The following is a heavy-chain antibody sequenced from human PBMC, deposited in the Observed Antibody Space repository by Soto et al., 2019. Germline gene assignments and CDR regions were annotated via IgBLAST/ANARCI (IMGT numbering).Heavy chain of an antibody. CDR3: AVEWELMPYDY. Sequence: ESGGGVVQPGRSLRLSCAASGFTFSSYGMHWVRQAPGKGLEWVAVIWYDGSNKYYADSVKGRFTISRDNSKNTLYLQMNSLRAEDTAVYYCAVEWELMPYDYWGQGTLVTVSS. D-gene: IGHD1-26*01. CDR2: IWYDGSNK. V-gene: IGHV3-33*01. J-gene: IGHJ4*02. CDR1: GFTFSSYG.